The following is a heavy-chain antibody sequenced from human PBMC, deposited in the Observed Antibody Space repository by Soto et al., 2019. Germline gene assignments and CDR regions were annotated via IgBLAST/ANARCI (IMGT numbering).Heavy chain of an antibody. V-gene: IGHV1-69*12. CDR1: GGTFSSDS. D-gene: IGHD2-15*01. CDR2: IIPMFDTP. CDR3: ARSGGPDQDFNY. J-gene: IGHJ4*02. Sequence: QVQLVQSGAEVKKPGSSVKVSCKASGGTFSSDSFSWVRQAPGQGLEWMGGIIPMFDTPIYAQKFQDRVTITADEPTSTAYMQLSSLRSGDTAVYYCARSGGPDQDFNYWGQGSRFTVSS.